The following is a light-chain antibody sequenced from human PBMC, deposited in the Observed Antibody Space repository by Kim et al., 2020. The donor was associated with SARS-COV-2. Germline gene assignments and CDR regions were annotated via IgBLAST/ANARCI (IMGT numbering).Light chain of an antibody. V-gene: IGLV3-19*01. J-gene: IGLJ2*01. CDR2: GKN. CDR3: NSRDNSDNHVL. CDR1: SLRSYY. Sequence: ALGQTVRITCQGDSLRSYYATCYQQKPGQAPLLVIYGKNNRPSGIPDRFSGSSSGSTASLTITGAQAEDEADYYCNSRDNSDNHVLFGGGTQLTVL.